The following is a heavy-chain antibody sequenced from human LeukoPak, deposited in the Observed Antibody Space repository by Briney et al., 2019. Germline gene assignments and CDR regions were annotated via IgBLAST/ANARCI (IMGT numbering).Heavy chain of an antibody. D-gene: IGHD2-2*01. V-gene: IGHV3-23*01. CDR2: IAGSSDAT. CDR1: GFTFTSAW. J-gene: IGHJ4*02. CDR3: AKDTSCHGY. Sequence: PGGSLRLSCKASGFTFTSAWMTWIRQAPGKGLEWVSGIAGSSDATYYADSVKGRFTISRDISRNTLYLQMNSLRADDTAVYFCAKDTSCHGYWGQGTLVTVSS.